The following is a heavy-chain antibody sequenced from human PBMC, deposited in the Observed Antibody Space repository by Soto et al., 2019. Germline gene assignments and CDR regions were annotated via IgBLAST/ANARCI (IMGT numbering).Heavy chain of an antibody. J-gene: IGHJ3*02. D-gene: IGHD3-16*02. CDR2: IIPIFGTA. CDR3: ASTYGGVIVKGAFAI. CDR1: GCNFSRYA. Sequence: QVQLVQSGAEVKKPGSSVKVSCKASGCNFSRYAISWVRQAPGQGLEWMGGIIPIFGTANYAQKSQGRVTINEDQSTSTAYLELSSLRSEDTAVYYCASTYGGVIVKGAFAIWGQGTIVTVSS. V-gene: IGHV1-69*01.